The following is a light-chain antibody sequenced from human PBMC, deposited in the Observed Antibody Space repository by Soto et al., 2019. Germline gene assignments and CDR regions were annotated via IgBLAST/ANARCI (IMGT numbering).Light chain of an antibody. V-gene: IGKV3-20*01. CDR2: GAS. Sequence: EIVLTQSPGTLSLSPWERATLSCRASQSVSSSYLAWYQQKPGQAPRLLLYGASSRATGIPDRFSGSGSGTDFTLTISRLEPEDFAVYYCQQYGSSLSITFGQGTRWRL. CDR1: QSVSSSY. J-gene: IGKJ5*01. CDR3: QQYGSSLSIT.